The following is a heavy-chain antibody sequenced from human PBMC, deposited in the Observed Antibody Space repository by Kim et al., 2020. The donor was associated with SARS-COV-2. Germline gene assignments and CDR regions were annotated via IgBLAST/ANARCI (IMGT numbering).Heavy chain of an antibody. Sequence: SETLSLTCAVYGGSFSGYYWSWIRQPPGKGLEWIGEINHSGSTNYNPSLKSRVTISVDTSKNQFSLKLSSVTAADTAVYYCARGPGLLWFGELLYHYGMAVWGQGTTVTVSS. CDR3: ARGPGLLWFGELLYHYGMAV. CDR2: INHSGST. D-gene: IGHD3-10*01. J-gene: IGHJ6*02. CDR1: GGSFSGYY. V-gene: IGHV4-34*01.